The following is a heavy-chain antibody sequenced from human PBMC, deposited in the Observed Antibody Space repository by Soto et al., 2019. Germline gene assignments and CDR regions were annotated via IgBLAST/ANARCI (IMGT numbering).Heavy chain of an antibody. CDR3: ARVPSNPKYYYYYMDV. CDR1: GGSISSYF. Sequence: SETLSLTCTVSGGSISSYFWSWIRQPPGKGLEWIGYIYYSGSTNYNPSLKSRVTISLDTSKKQFSLKVNSVTAADTAVYYCARVPSNPKYYYYYMDVWGKGTTVTVSS. CDR2: IYYSGST. V-gene: IGHV4-59*01. J-gene: IGHJ6*03.